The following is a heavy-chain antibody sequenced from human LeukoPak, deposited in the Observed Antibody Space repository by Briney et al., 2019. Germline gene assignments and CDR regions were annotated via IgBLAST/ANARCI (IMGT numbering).Heavy chain of an antibody. Sequence: SETLSLTCTVSGGSISSSSYYWSWIRQPPGKGLEWIGYIYYSGSTNYNPSLKSRVTISVDTSKNQFSLKLSSVTAADTAVYYCARAPRHADWFDPWGQGTLVTVSS. CDR1: GGSISSSSYY. V-gene: IGHV4-61*01. J-gene: IGHJ5*02. CDR2: IYYSGST. CDR3: ARAPRHADWFDP. D-gene: IGHD2-2*01.